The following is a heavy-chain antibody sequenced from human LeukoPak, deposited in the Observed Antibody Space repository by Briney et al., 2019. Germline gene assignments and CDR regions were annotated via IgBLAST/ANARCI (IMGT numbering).Heavy chain of an antibody. CDR3: ARRGAPYCSGGGCYSIDNWFDS. Sequence: SETLSLTCSVSGGSSSSYYWSWIRQPPGKGLEWIGYIYYSESPNYRPPLKSRVTMSVDTSKNQFSLKLSSVTAADTAIYYCARRGAPYCSGGGCYSIDNWFDSWSQGILVTVSS. CDR1: GGSSSSYY. D-gene: IGHD2-15*01. CDR2: IYYSESP. J-gene: IGHJ5*01. V-gene: IGHV4-59*08.